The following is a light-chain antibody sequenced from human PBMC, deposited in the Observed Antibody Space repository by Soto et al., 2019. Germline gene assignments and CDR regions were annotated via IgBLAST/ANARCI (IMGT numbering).Light chain of an antibody. V-gene: IGKV3-20*01. CDR2: GAS. J-gene: IGKJ1*01. Sequence: EIVLTQSPGTLSLSPGERATLSCRASQSVSSSYLAWYQQKPGQAPRLLIYGASSRATGIPDRFSGSGSGTDFTITISRLEPEDFAEYYCQQYGSSPPWTFGQGTKVEIK. CDR1: QSVSSSY. CDR3: QQYGSSPPWT.